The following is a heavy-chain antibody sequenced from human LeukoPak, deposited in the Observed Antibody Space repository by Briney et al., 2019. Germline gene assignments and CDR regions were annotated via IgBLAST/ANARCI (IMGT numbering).Heavy chain of an antibody. CDR3: WVPATAGEADY. V-gene: IGHV3-30*04. CDR1: GFTFSSYV. D-gene: IGHD2-2*01. Sequence: PGRSLRLSCAASGFTFSSYVMHWVRQAPGKGLEWVAIISYDGSNEYYADSVKGRFTISRDNAKDTLYLQMNSLRVEDTAVYYCWVPATAGEADYWGQGTLVTVSS. J-gene: IGHJ4*02. CDR2: ISYDGSNE.